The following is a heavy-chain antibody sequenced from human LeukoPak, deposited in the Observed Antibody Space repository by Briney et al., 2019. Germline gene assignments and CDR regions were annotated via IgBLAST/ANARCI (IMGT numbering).Heavy chain of an antibody. CDR1: GGSVSSGTYY. V-gene: IGHV4-61*02. CDR2: MYTSGRT. Sequence: TSQTLSLTCTVSGGSVSSGTYYWNWIRQPAEKGLEWIGRMYTSGRTNYNPSLKSRVTISVDTSKNQFSLKLTSVTAAGTAVYYCASQTLTDDAFDIWGQGTMVTVSS. J-gene: IGHJ3*02. D-gene: IGHD1-20*01. CDR3: ASQTLTDDAFDI.